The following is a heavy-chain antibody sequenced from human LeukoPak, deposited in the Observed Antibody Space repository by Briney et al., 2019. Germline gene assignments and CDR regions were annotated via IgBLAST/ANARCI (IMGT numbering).Heavy chain of an antibody. D-gene: IGHD2-2*01. J-gene: IGHJ3*02. CDR2: IWYDGSNK. V-gene: IGHV3-33*08. CDR3: ARSSQNRGYQLLTRAADAFDI. Sequence: GGSLRLSCAASGFTFSSYAMSWVRQAPGKGLEWVAVIWYDGSNKYYADSVKGRFTISRDNSKNTLYLQMNSLRAEDTAVYYCARSSQNRGYQLLTRAADAFDIWGQGTMVTVSS. CDR1: GFTFSSYA.